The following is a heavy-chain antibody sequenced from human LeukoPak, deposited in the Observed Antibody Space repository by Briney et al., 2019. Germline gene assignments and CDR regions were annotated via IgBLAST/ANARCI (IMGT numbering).Heavy chain of an antibody. CDR3: ARVEDGILRDHWYFDL. CDR1: EYTFTNNG. J-gene: IGHJ2*01. Sequence: TCLASEYTFTNNGVSLGRHALSQGIEWMGWISTYNGNTNYAQKLQGRVTMTTDTSTSTAYMDLRSLRSDDTAVYYCARVEDGILRDHWYFDLWGRGTLVTVSS. V-gene: IGHV1-18*01. D-gene: IGHD2-8*01. CDR2: ISTYNGNT.